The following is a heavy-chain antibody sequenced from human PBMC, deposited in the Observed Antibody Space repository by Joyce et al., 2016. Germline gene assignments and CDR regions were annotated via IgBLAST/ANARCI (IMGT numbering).Heavy chain of an antibody. D-gene: IGHD2-2*01. V-gene: IGHV3-30*18. J-gene: IGHJ3*02. CDR1: GFSFSSYD. CDR2: ISFDGSDK. Sequence: QVQLVESGGGVVQPGRSLRLSCAASGFSFSSYDMHWVRQAQGKRLEWGALISFDGSDKYQTDSVKGRFTVSRDKSKNTLYLQMNSLRAEDTAVYYCAKDLVRGSTTWAFDIWGQGTMVTVSS. CDR3: AKDLVRGSTTWAFDI.